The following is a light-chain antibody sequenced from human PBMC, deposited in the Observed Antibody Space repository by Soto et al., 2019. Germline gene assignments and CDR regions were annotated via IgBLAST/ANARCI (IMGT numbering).Light chain of an antibody. CDR1: SSDVGGYNS. CDR2: DVS. V-gene: IGLV2-8*01. Sequence: QYMLPHPPSASGSPGQSVTISCTGTSSDVGGYNSVSWYQQHPGKAPKLIIYDVSKRPSGVPDRFSGSKSGSTASLTVSGFQAEDEGDYYCSSYAGNNSYVFGTGTKVTVL. J-gene: IGLJ1*01. CDR3: SSYAGNNSYV.